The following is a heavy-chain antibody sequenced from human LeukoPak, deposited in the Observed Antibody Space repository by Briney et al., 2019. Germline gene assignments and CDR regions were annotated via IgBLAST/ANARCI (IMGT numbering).Heavy chain of an antibody. D-gene: IGHD1-26*01. CDR3: ARGGIGGAGLDY. Sequence: GGSLRLSCVASGFTFSTYAMTWVRQAPGKGLEWVSSMGSNGGTYYADSVKGRFTISRDNSKNTLYLQMNSLRAEDTAVFRCARGGIGGAGLDYWGQGILVTVSS. J-gene: IGHJ4*02. CDR1: GFTFSTYA. V-gene: IGHV3-23*01. CDR2: MGSNGGT.